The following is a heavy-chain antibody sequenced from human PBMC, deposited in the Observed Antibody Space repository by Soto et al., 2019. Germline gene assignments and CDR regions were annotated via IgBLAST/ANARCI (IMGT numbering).Heavy chain of an antibody. D-gene: IGHD3-16*02. CDR2: IKSKTDGGTT. J-gene: IGHJ6*02. CDR1: GFTFSNAW. CDR3: TTDALDYYDYVWGSYRYTLPAIRLTSYGMDV. Sequence: PGGSLRLSCAASGFTFSNAWMNWVRQAPGKGLEWVGRIKSKTDGGTTDYAAPVKGRFTISRDDSKNTLYLQMNSLKTEDTAVYYCTTDALDYYDYVWGSYRYTLPAIRLTSYGMDVWGQGTTVTVSS. V-gene: IGHV3-15*07.